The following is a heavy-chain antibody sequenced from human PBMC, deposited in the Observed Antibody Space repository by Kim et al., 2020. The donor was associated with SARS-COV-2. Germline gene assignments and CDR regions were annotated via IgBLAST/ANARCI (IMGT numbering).Heavy chain of an antibody. CDR3: AKGGIAAAGGYYYGMDV. D-gene: IGHD6-13*01. Sequence: VKGHFTISRDKSKNSLYLQMNSLRTEDTALYYCAKGGIAAAGGYYYGMDVWGQGTTVTVSS. V-gene: IGHV3-43*01. J-gene: IGHJ6*02.